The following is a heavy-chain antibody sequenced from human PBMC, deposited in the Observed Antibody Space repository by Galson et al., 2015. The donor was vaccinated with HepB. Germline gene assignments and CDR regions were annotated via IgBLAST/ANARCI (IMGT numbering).Heavy chain of an antibody. V-gene: IGHV3-30*03. J-gene: IGHJ6*03. CDR3: ARSRFDFWSGYDYYMDV. CDR2: ISYDGSDK. Sequence: SLRLSCAASGFTFANYGLHWVRQAPGKGLEWVAIISYDGSDKKYADSVKGRFTVSRDNAKNSLYLQMNSLRVEDTAVYYCARSRFDFWSGYDYYMDVWGKGTTVTVSS. D-gene: IGHD3-3*01. CDR1: GFTFANYG.